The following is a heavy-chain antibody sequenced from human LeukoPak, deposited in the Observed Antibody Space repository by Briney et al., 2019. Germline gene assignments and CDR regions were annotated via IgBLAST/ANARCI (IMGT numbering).Heavy chain of an antibody. J-gene: IGHJ3*02. D-gene: IGHD3-22*01. V-gene: IGHV4-61*02. CDR1: GGSISRGSYY. CDR3: ARVWTYYYDSSGYSDAFDI. CDR2: IYTSGST. Sequence: SQTLSLTCTVSGGSISRGSYYWSWIRQPAGKGLEWIGRIYTSGSTNYNPSLKSRVTISVDTSKNQFSLKLGSVTAADTAVYYCARVWTYYYDSSGYSDAFDIWGQGTMVTVSS.